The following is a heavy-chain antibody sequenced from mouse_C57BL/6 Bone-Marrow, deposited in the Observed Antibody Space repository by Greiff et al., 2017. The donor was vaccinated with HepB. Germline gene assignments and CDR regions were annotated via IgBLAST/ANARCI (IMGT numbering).Heavy chain of an antibody. V-gene: IGHV1-81*01. Sequence: QVQLQQSGAELARPGASVKLSCKASGYTFTSYGISWVKQRTGQGLEWIGEIYPRSGNTYSNEKFKGKATLTADKSSSTAYMELRSLTSEDSAVYFCARDVWLRREAMDYWGQGTSVTVSS. CDR1: GYTFTSYG. J-gene: IGHJ4*01. D-gene: IGHD2-2*01. CDR3: ARDVWLRREAMDY. CDR2: IYPRSGNT.